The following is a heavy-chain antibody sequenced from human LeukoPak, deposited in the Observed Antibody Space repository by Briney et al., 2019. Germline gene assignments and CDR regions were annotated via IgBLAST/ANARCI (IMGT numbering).Heavy chain of an antibody. D-gene: IGHD3-22*01. J-gene: IGHJ4*02. CDR1: GGSISSYY. CDR3: ARSYYYDSSGYYEDY. Sequence: PSETLSLTCTVSGGSISSYYWSWIRQPPGKGLEWIGYIYYSGSTNYNPSLKSRVTISVDTSKNQFSLKLSSVTAADTAVYYCARSYYYDSSGYYEDYWGQGTLVTVSS. CDR2: IYYSGST. V-gene: IGHV4-59*08.